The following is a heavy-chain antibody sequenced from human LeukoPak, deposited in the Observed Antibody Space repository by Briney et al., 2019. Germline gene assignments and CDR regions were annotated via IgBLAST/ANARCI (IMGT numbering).Heavy chain of an antibody. CDR3: ARVFGESGWYLGYFDY. J-gene: IGHJ4*02. CDR1: GYAFTGYY. CDR2: ISAYNGNT. Sequence: GASVKVSCKASGYAFTGYYMHWVRQAPGQGLEWMGWISAYNGNTNYAQKLQGRVTMTTDTSTSTAYMELRSLRSDDTAVYYCARVFGESGWYLGYFDYWGQGTLVTVSS. D-gene: IGHD6-19*01. V-gene: IGHV1-18*04.